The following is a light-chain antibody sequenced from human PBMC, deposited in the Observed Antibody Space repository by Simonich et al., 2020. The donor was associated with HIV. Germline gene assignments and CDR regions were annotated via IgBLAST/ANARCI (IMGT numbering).Light chain of an antibody. Sequence: EIVLTQSPATLSLSPGERGTLSCRASQSVSSYLAWYQQKPGQAPRLLIYDASNRATGIPARFSGSWSGTDFTLTINSLEPEDFAVYYCHQRSNWPPWMYTFGQGTKLEIK. CDR3: HQRSNWPPWMYT. CDR1: QSVSSY. CDR2: DAS. J-gene: IGKJ2*01. V-gene: IGKV3-11*01.